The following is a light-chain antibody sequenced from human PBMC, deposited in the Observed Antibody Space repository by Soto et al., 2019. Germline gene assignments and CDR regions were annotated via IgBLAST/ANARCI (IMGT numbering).Light chain of an antibody. V-gene: IGLV2-14*01. CDR3: GSYTISSTPLYVV. J-gene: IGLJ2*01. Sequence: QSALTQPASVSGSPGQSITISCTGTSSDVGGYNYVSWYQQHPGKAPKLMIYDVSNRPSGVSNRFSGSKSGNTASLTISGLQAEDEADYYCGSYTISSTPLYVVFGGGTKLTVL. CDR2: DVS. CDR1: SSDVGGYNY.